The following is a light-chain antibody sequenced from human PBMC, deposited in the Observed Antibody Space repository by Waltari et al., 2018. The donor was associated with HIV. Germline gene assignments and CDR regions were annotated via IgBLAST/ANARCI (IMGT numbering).Light chain of an antibody. CDR2: GVY. CDR3: CSYTATHTLI. V-gene: IGLV2-14*01. J-gene: IGLJ2*01. Sequence: QSALTQPASVSGSPGQSITISCAGTTSDIGIFDSVSWYQQHPGRAPQLMIFGVYRRPSGVSARFSGSKSGNTASLTISGLQAEDEANYYCCSYTATHTLIFGGGTKLTVL. CDR1: TSDIGIFDS.